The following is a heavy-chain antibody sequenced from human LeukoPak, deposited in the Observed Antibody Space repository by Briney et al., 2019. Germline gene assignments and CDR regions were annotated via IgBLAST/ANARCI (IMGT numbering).Heavy chain of an antibody. D-gene: IGHD2/OR15-2a*01. CDR3: ARSLLWPTGAFDI. CDR2: INHSEDS. V-gene: IGHV4-34*01. Sequence: ETLSLTCVVYGGTFRGYYWNWIRQSPGKGLEWIGEINHSEDSTYNPAFKSGVTISVDTSRRQFSLKLNSLAAADTALYFCARSLLWPTGAFDIWGQGTMATVSS. CDR1: GGTFRGYY. J-gene: IGHJ3*02.